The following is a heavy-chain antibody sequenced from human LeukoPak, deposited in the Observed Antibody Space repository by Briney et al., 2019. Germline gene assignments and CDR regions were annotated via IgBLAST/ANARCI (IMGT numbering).Heavy chain of an antibody. CDR1: GGTFSSYA. CDR3: AGVGYSSSWADP. D-gene: IGHD6-13*01. V-gene: IGHV1-69*13. CDR2: IIPIFGTA. J-gene: IGHJ5*02. Sequence: GASVKVSCKASGGTFSSYAISWVRQAPGQGLEWMGGIIPIFGTANYAQKFQGRVTITADESTSTAYMELSSLRSEDTAVYYCAGVGYSSSWADPWGQGTLVTVSS.